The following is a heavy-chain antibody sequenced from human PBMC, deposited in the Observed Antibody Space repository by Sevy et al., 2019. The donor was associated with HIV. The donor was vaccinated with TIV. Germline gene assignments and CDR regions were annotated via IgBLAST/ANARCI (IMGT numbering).Heavy chain of an antibody. CDR1: GFTFSSYG. Sequence: GGSLRLSCAASGFTFSSYGMHWVRQAPGKGLEWVAFIRYDGSNKYYADSVKGRFTISRDNSKNTLYLQMNSLRAEDTAAYYCAKERWNPIAARRHDAFDIWGQGTMVTVSS. D-gene: IGHD6-6*01. CDR2: IRYDGSNK. J-gene: IGHJ3*02. V-gene: IGHV3-30*02. CDR3: AKERWNPIAARRHDAFDI.